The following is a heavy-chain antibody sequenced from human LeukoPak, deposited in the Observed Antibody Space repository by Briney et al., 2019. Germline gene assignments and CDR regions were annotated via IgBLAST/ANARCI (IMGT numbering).Heavy chain of an antibody. D-gene: IGHD1-26*01. V-gene: IGHV3-21*01. CDR1: DFNFNSYT. Sequence: GGSLRLSCTASDFNFNSYTIDWVRQAPGKGLEWVSSISSRSSYIYYADALRGRFTTSTDHARNSVYLQMDGLRVEDTAVYYCAKIEDYYKHFDSWGQGTLVTVSS. CDR2: ISSRSSYI. J-gene: IGHJ4*02. CDR3: AKIEDYYKHFDS.